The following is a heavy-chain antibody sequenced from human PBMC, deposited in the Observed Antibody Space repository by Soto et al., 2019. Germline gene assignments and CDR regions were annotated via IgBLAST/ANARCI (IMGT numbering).Heavy chain of an antibody. Sequence: PSETLSLTCTVSGGSISSSSYYWGWIRQPPGKGLEWIGSIYYSGSTYYNPSLKSRVTISVDTSKNQFSLKLSSVTAADTAVYYCARPNYYDSSGSTGGAFDIWGQGTMVTVSS. J-gene: IGHJ3*02. CDR1: GGSISSSSYY. CDR2: IYYSGST. D-gene: IGHD3-22*01. CDR3: ARPNYYDSSGSTGGAFDI. V-gene: IGHV4-39*01.